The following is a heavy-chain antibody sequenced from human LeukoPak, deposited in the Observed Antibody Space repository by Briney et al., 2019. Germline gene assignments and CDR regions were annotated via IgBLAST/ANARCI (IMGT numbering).Heavy chain of an antibody. CDR3: ATYDYVWGRYRLAQSDY. V-gene: IGHV3-23*01. J-gene: IGHJ4*02. CDR1: GFTFRSYA. D-gene: IGHD3-16*02. Sequence: GGSLRLSCAASGFTFRSYAMSWVRQLPGKGLEWLSYINESGGSAYYADSVKGRLVISRDNSKNSLYLEINSLRAEDTAIYYCATYDYVWGRYRLAQSDYWGQGTLVTVSS. CDR2: INESGGSA.